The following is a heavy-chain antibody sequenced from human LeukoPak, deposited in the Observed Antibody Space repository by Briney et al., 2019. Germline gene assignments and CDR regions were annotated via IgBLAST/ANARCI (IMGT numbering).Heavy chain of an antibody. D-gene: IGHD4-17*01. CDR3: AKDPSMTTILYFDY. CDR1: GFTFSSYA. CDR2: INDSGGNT. Sequence: GGSLRLSCAASGFTFSSYAMSWVRQAPGRGLEWVSLINDSGGNTYYADSVKGRFTISRDNSKNTLYLQMNSLRAEDTAVYYCAKDPSMTTILYFDYWGQGTLVTVSS. J-gene: IGHJ4*02. V-gene: IGHV3-23*01.